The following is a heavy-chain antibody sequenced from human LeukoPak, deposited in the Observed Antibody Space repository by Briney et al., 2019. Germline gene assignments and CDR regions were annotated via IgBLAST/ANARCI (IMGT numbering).Heavy chain of an antibody. CDR3: KKGNDYYDSSGYPIPSDYYYYYMDV. Sequence: GGSLRLSCAASGFTVSSNEMSWVRQAPGKGLEWVSSISGGSTYYADSRKGRFTISRDNSKNTLHLQMNSLRAEDTAVYYCKKGNDYYDSSGYPIPSDYYYYYMDVWGKGITVTVSS. V-gene: IGHV3-38-3*01. D-gene: IGHD3-22*01. J-gene: IGHJ6*03. CDR1: GFTVSSNE. CDR2: ISGGST.